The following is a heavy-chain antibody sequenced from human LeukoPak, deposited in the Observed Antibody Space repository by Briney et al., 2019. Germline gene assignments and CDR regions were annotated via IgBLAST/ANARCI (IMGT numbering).Heavy chain of an antibody. V-gene: IGHV3-30*18. CDR3: AKNGDRGAYCTGGTCYPYFYYYMDV. Sequence: PGGSLRLSCAASGFIFSSYGMHWVRQAPGKGLEWVAVISYDGSNKYYADSVKGRFTISRDNSKNTLYLQMNSLRAEDTAIYYCAKNGDRGAYCTGGTCYPYFYYYMDVWGKGTTVTI. D-gene: IGHD2-15*01. J-gene: IGHJ6*03. CDR1: GFIFSSYG. CDR2: ISYDGSNK.